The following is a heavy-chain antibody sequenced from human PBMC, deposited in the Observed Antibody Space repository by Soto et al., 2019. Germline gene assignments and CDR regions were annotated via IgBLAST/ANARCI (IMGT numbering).Heavy chain of an antibody. CDR1: GGSISSGGYY. V-gene: IGHV4-31*03. D-gene: IGHD2-15*01. CDR3: ASAYCSGGSCYPEFDY. CDR2: IYYSGST. J-gene: IGHJ4*02. Sequence: SETLSLTCTVSGGSISSGGYYWSWIRQHPGKGLEWIGYIYYSGSTYYNPSLKSRVTISVDTSKNQFSLKLSSVTAADTAVYYCASAYCSGGSCYPEFDYWGQGTLVTVSS.